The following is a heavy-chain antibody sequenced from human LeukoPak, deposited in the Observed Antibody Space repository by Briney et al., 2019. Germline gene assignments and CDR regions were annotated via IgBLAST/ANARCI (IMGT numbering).Heavy chain of an antibody. V-gene: IGHV3-30*03. D-gene: IGHD3-3*01. CDR1: GFTFSSYS. CDR2: ISYDGSNK. Sequence: GGSLRLSCAASGFTFSSYSMNWVRQAPGKGLEWVAVISYDGSNKYYADSVKGRFTISRDNSKNTLYLQMNSLRAEDTAVYYCARATNHYDFWSGYLGNDAFDIWGQGTMVTVSS. CDR3: ARATNHYDFWSGYLGNDAFDI. J-gene: IGHJ3*02.